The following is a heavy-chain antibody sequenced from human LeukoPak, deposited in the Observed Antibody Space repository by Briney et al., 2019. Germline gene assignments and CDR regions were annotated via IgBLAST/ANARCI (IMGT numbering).Heavy chain of an antibody. V-gene: IGHV3-66*01. D-gene: IGHD5-12*01. Sequence: GGSLRLSCAASGFTVSSNYMSWVRQAPRKGLEWVSVIYSGGSTYYADSVKGRFTISRDNSKNTLYLQMNSLRAEDTAMYYCARNRPQTSGYDFYYFDYWGQGTLVTVSS. CDR3: ARNRPQTSGYDFYYFDY. CDR2: IYSGGST. CDR1: GFTVSSNY. J-gene: IGHJ4*02.